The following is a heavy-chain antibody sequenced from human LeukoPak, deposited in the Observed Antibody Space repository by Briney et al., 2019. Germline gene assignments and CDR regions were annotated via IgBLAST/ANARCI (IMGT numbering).Heavy chain of an antibody. J-gene: IGHJ4*02. CDR2: IYYSGNT. CDR1: GGSISSSSYY. D-gene: IGHD4-17*01. Sequence: NPSETLSLTCTVSGGSISSSSYYWGWIRQPPGKGLERIGSIYYSGNTYYNPSLKSRVTISVDTSKNQYFLKLNSVTAADTAVYYCASATTVTTFGFDYWGQGTLVTVSS. V-gene: IGHV4-39*01. CDR3: ASATTVTTFGFDY.